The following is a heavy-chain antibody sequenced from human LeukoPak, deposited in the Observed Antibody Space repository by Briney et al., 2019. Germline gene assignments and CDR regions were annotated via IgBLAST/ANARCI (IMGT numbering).Heavy chain of an antibody. CDR3: ARSRYSGYDLGY. D-gene: IGHD5-12*01. J-gene: IGHJ4*02. V-gene: IGHV4-34*01. CDR2: INHSGST. Sequence: SETLSLTCAVYGGSFSGYYWSWIRQPPGKGLEWIGEINHSGSTNYNPPLKSRVTISVDTSKNQFSLKLSSVTAADTAVYYCARSRYSGYDLGYWGQGTLVTVSS. CDR1: GGSFSGYY.